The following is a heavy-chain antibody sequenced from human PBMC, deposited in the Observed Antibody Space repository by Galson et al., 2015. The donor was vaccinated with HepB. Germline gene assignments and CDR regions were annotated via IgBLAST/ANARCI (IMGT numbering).Heavy chain of an antibody. V-gene: IGHV3-23*01. Sequence: SLRLSCAASGFTFSSYAMSWVRQAPGKGLEWVSAISGSGGSTYYADSVKGRFTISRDNSKNTLYLQMNSLRAEDTAVYYCAKDEEDYGDYFDYWGQGTLVTVSS. D-gene: IGHD4-17*01. J-gene: IGHJ4*02. CDR2: ISGSGGST. CDR1: GFTFSSYA. CDR3: AKDEEDYGDYFDY.